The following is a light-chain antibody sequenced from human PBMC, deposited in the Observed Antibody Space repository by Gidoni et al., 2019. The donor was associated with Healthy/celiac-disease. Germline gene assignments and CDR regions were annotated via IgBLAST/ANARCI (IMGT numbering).Light chain of an antibody. CDR2: GAS. CDR1: QSVSSSY. CDR3: QQYGSSPPRT. J-gene: IGKJ4*01. V-gene: IGKV3-20*01. Sequence: EIVLTQSPGTLSLSPGERATLSCRASQSVSSSYLAWYQQKPGQAPRLLIYGASSRATGIPERFSGSGSGTDFTLTISRLEPEDFAVYYCQQYGSSPPRTFGGGTKVEIK.